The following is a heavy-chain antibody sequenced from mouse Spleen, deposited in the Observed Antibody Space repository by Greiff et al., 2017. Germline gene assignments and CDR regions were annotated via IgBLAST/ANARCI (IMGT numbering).Heavy chain of an antibody. CDR2: FDPETGGT. Sequence: QVQLQQSGAELVRPGASVTLSCKASGYTFSDYEIHWVKQTPVHGLEWIGGFDPETGGTAYNQKFKVKAILTADKSSSTAYMELRSLTSEDSAAYYCTTEPLGQDYFDYWGQGTSLTVSS. CDR1: GYTFSDYE. V-gene: IGHV1-15*01. J-gene: IGHJ2*02. CDR3: TTEPLGQDYFDY. D-gene: IGHD3-3*01.